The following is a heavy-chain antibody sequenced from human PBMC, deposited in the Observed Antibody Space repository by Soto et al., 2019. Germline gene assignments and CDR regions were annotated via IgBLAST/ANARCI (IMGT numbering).Heavy chain of an antibody. CDR2: TWYDGSDK. J-gene: IGHJ6*02. D-gene: IGHD2-21*02. Sequence: GGSLRLSCAAPGFTFSSYGMHWVRQAPGKGLEWVAFTWYDGSDKYYADSVKGRFTISRDNSRSTLYLQMNSLRAEDTAVYYCARPRSVTAFYYGMDVWGQGTTVTVSS. CDR1: GFTFSSYG. V-gene: IGHV3-33*01. CDR3: ARPRSVTAFYYGMDV.